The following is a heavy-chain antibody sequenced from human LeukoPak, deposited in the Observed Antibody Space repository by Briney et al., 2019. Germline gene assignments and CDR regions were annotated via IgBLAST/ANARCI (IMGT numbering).Heavy chain of an antibody. CDR1: GLTFSSYA. J-gene: IGHJ6*02. Sequence: GGSLRLSCAASGLTFSSYAMHWVRQAPGKGLEGGAVISYDGSNKYYADSVKGRFTISRDNSKNTLYLQMNSLRAEDTAVYYCAKGWHYDSYYYGMDVWGQGTTVTVSS. CDR2: ISYDGSNK. V-gene: IGHV3-30*18. CDR3: AKGWHYDSYYYGMDV. D-gene: IGHD3-3*01.